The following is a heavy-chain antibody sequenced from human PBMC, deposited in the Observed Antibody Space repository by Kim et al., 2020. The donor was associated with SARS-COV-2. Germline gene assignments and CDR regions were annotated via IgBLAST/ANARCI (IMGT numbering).Heavy chain of an antibody. J-gene: IGHJ6*02. CDR2: INHSGST. V-gene: IGHV4-34*01. CDR1: GGSFSGYY. CDR3: ARLKIRAYGMDV. D-gene: IGHD3-10*01. Sequence: SETLSLTCAVYGGSFSGYYWSWIRQPPGKGLEWIGEINHSGSTNYNPSLKSRVTISVDTSKNQFSLKLSSVTAADTAVYYCARLKIRAYGMDVWGQGTTVTVSS.